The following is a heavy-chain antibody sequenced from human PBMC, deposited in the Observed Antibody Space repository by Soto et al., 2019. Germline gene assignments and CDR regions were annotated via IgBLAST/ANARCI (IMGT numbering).Heavy chain of an antibody. D-gene: IGHD1-26*01. J-gene: IGHJ4*02. V-gene: IGHV3-11*06. Sequence: QVQLVESGGGLVKPGGSLRLSCATSGFTFSDYYMSWVRQAPGKGLEWVSYISSSSTYTNYADSVKGRFIISRDNAKNSLYLQMNSLRAEDTAVYYCAGKQWEPSGNYYFDYWGQGTLVTVSS. CDR3: AGKQWEPSGNYYFDY. CDR2: ISSSSTYT. CDR1: GFTFSDYY.